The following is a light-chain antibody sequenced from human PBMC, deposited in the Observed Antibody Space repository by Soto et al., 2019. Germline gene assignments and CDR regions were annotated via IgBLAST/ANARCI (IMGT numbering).Light chain of an antibody. CDR3: MQALQNPLA. CDR1: QSLLNSNGYHY. J-gene: IGKJ4*01. CDR2: LAS. V-gene: IGKV2-28*01. Sequence: VLTQSPLSLHVTPGEPASISCRSSQSLLNSNGYHYLDWYLQKPGQSPQLLMYLASNRASGVPDRFSGSGSGTDFTLKISRVEAEDVGVYYCMQALQNPLAFGGGTSVEI.